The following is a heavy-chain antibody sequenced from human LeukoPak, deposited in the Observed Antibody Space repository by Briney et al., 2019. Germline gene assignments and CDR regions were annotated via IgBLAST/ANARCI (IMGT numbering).Heavy chain of an antibody. CDR1: GFTFSSYS. CDR2: ISSSSSTI. Sequence: GGSPRLSCAASGFTFSSYSMNWVRQAPGKGLEWVSYISSSSSTIYYADSVKGRFTISRDNAKNSLYLQMNSLRAEDTAVYYCARDGYCSGGSCYFYYYGMDVWGQGTTVTVSS. V-gene: IGHV3-48*01. D-gene: IGHD2-15*01. CDR3: ARDGYCSGGSCYFYYYGMDV. J-gene: IGHJ6*02.